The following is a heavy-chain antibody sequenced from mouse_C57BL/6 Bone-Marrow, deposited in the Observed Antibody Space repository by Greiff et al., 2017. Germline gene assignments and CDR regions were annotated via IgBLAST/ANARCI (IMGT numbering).Heavy chain of an antibody. V-gene: IGHV1-52*01. CDR3: ARGRYYGSSHFDY. J-gene: IGHJ2*01. D-gene: IGHD1-1*01. CDR1: GYTFTSYW. Sequence: QVQLQQPGAELVRPGSSVKLSCKASGYTFTSYWMHWVKQRPIQGLEWIGNIDPSDSDTHYNQKFKDKATLTVDKSSSTAYMQLSSLTSEDSAVYYGARGRYYGSSHFDYWGQGTTLTVTS. CDR2: IDPSDSDT.